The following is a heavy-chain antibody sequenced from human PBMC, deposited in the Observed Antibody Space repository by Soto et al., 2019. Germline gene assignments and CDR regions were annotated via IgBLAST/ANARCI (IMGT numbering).Heavy chain of an antibody. Sequence: QVQLVQSGAEVKKPGSSVKVSCKASGGTFSSYAISWVRQAPGQGLEWMGGIIPIFGTANYAQKFQGRVRHTADESTSEDDIELSSLRSEDTAVYYCAGNHMVCGGDCYHDSCGRGTLVTFSS. CDR2: IIPIFGTA. J-gene: IGHJ4*02. D-gene: IGHD2-21*02. V-gene: IGHV1-69*12. CDR3: AGNHMVCGGDCYHDS. CDR1: GGTFSSYA.